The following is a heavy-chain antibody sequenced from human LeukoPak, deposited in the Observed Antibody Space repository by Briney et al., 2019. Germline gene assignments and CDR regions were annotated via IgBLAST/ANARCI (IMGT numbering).Heavy chain of an antibody. V-gene: IGHV4-39*01. J-gene: IGHJ4*02. CDR2: IYYSGST. CDR1: GGSISSSSYY. D-gene: IGHD6-19*01. Sequence: SETLSLTCTVSGGSISSSSYYWGWIRQPPGKGLEWIGSIYYSGSTYYNPSLKSRVTISVDTSKNQFSLKLSSVTAADTAVYYCARHLPIHPIAVAGTVGFSNDYWAREPWSPSPQ. CDR3: ARHLPIHPIAVAGTVGFSNDY.